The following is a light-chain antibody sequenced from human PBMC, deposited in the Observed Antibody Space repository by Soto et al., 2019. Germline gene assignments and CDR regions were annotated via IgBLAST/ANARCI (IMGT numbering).Light chain of an antibody. CDR3: QSHDSNNHWV. V-gene: IGLV6-57*04. Sequence: NFMLTQPHSVSESPGRTVAISCTRSSGSIASNYVQWYQQRPGSAPTPLIYQHNQRPSGVPDRFSGSIDSSSNSASLTISALRTEDEAAYHCQSHDSNNHWVFGGGTKLTVL. CDR1: SGSIASNY. J-gene: IGLJ3*02. CDR2: QHN.